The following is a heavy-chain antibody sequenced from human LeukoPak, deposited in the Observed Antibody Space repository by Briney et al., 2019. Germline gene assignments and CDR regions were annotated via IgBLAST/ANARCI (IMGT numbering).Heavy chain of an antibody. CDR1: GGSISGWY. Sequence: SETLSLTCTVSGGSISGWYWSWIRQPPGKGLEWIGYIYGSGYTNYNPSPKSRVTMSIDTSKNHFSLKLTSVTAADTATYYCARETSLAGFASGLGFNYWGQGILVTVSS. D-gene: IGHD6-19*01. J-gene: IGHJ4*02. CDR2: IYGSGYT. CDR3: ARETSLAGFASGLGFNY. V-gene: IGHV4-59*01.